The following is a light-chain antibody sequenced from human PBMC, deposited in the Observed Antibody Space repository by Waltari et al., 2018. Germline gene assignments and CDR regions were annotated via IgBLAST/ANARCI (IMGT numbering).Light chain of an antibody. CDR3: SSYTGSSTPFF. V-gene: IGLV2-14*03. CDR2: GVT. J-gene: IGLJ1*01. CDR1: SSYI. Sequence: QSALTQPASVSGSPGQSITISCTGTSSYISWYQQRPGKAPQLIIYGVTYRPSGVSNRFSVSKSGNTASLTISGLQAEDEADYYCSSYTGSSTPFFFATGTKVTVL.